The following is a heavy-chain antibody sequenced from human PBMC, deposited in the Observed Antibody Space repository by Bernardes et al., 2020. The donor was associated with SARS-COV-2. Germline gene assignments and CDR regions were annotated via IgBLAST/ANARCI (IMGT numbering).Heavy chain of an antibody. CDR2: ISGSGDNT. V-gene: IGHV3-23*01. CDR1: GFSFSNFA. D-gene: IGHD6-6*01. CDR3: ARIYSTSSFDFDY. J-gene: IGHJ4*02. Sequence: GSLRLSCAASGFSFSNFAMNWVRQAPGKGLEWVSGISGSGDNTYYADSVKGRLSISRDNSKNSLFMEMNTLRAEDTAVYYCARIYSTSSFDFDYWGQGTLVTVSS.